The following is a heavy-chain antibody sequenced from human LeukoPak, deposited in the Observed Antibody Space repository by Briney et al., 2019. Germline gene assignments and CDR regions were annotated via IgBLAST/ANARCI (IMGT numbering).Heavy chain of an antibody. CDR1: GFTFSNYA. Sequence: PGGSLRLSCAASGFTFSNYAMSWVRQAPGKGLEWVSSISGSGGSTYYADSVKGRFTISRDNSKNTLYLQMNSLRAEDTAVYYCARAFIGSYCVGDYWGRGTLVTVSS. V-gene: IGHV3-23*01. J-gene: IGHJ4*02. CDR2: ISGSGGST. D-gene: IGHD1-26*01. CDR3: ARAFIGSYCVGDY.